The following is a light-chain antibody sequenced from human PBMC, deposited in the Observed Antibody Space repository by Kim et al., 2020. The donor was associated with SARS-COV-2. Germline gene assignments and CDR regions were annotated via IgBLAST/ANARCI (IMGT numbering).Light chain of an antibody. Sequence: KTVTSSCTRSSGSIDSNYVQWYQQRPGSAPTTVIYEDKQTPSGVPDRFSGSIDSSSNSASLTISGLKTEDEADYYCQSYDNNNCVVFGGGTQLTVL. CDR2: EDK. CDR3: QSYDNNNCVV. V-gene: IGLV6-57*03. CDR1: SGSIDSNY. J-gene: IGLJ2*01.